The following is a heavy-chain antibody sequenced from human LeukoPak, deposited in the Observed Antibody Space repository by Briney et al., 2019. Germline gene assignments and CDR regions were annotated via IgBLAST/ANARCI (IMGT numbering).Heavy chain of an antibody. Sequence: SETLFLTCTVSGGSISSYYWSWIRQPPGKGLEWIGYIYYSGSTNYNPSLKSRVTISVDTSKNQFSLKLSSVTAADTAVYYCARHAVAGTDYWGQGTLVTVSS. V-gene: IGHV4-59*08. CDR2: IYYSGST. CDR3: ARHAVAGTDY. J-gene: IGHJ4*02. D-gene: IGHD6-19*01. CDR1: GGSISSYY.